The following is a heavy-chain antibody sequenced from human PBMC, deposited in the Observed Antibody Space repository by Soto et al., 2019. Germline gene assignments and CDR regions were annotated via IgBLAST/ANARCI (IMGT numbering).Heavy chain of an antibody. V-gene: IGHV3-21*01. D-gene: IGHD6-25*01. J-gene: IGHJ6*03. CDR3: ARPGLAAAASYYYYMDV. Sequence: RGSLRLSCAASGFTFSSYNMNWVRQAPGKGLEWVSSISLSSSYIYYADSVKGRFTISRDNAKNSLYLQMNSLRAEDTAVYYCARPGLAAAASYYYYMDVWGKGTTVTVSS. CDR2: ISLSSSYI. CDR1: GFTFSSYN.